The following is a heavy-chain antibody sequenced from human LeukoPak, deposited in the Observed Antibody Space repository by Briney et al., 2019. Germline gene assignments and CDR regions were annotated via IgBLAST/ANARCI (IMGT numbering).Heavy chain of an antibody. D-gene: IGHD2-2*01. J-gene: IGHJ6*02. CDR3: ARARGSTSWLGGGYYYGMDV. Sequence: SETLSLTCTVSGGSISNYYWSWIRQPPGKGLEWIGYIYYSGSTNYNPSLKSRVTISVDTSKNQFSLKLSSVTAADTAVYYCARARGSTSWLGGGYYYGMDVWGQGTTVTVSS. CDR2: IYYSGST. CDR1: GGSISNYY. V-gene: IGHV4-59*01.